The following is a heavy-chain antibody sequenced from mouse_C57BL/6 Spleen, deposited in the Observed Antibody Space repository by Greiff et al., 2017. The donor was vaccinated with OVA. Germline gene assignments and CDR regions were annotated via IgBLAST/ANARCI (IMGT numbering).Heavy chain of an antibody. CDR2: ISYDGSN. Sequence: EVKLVESGPGLVKPSQSLSLTCSVTGYSITSGYYWNWIRQFPGNKLEWVGYISYDGSNNYNPSLKNRISITRDTSKNQFFLKLNSVTTEDTATYYCARGPFATVVATDFDVWGTGTTVTVSS. V-gene: IGHV3-6*01. CDR1: GYSITSGYY. J-gene: IGHJ1*03. D-gene: IGHD1-1*01. CDR3: ARGPFATVVATDFDV.